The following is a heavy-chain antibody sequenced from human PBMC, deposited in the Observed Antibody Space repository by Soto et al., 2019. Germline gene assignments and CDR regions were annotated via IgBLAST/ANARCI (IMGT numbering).Heavy chain of an antibody. CDR1: GASISSSRSY. CDR3: ASPRQGNYDFLSGYYYLDY. D-gene: IGHD3-3*01. V-gene: IGHV4-39*01. Sequence: PSETLSLTCTVSGASISSSRSYWGWVRQPPGKGLEWIVSFYYTGGTYSTYYNPSLKSRVTISVDTSKSQFSLNLRSVTAADTAVYYCASPRQGNYDFLSGYYYLDYWHQGTLITVSS. CDR2: FYYTGGT. J-gene: IGHJ4*02.